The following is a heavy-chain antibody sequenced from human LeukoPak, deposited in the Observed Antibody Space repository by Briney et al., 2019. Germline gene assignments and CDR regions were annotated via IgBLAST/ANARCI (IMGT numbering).Heavy chain of an antibody. D-gene: IGHD4-23*01. J-gene: IGHJ4*02. CDR1: GFSFSNYG. V-gene: IGHV3-30*02. CDR3: AKGYGGSHFDY. CDR2: IRYDESKT. Sequence: GGSLRLSCAASGFSFSNYGMHWVRQAPGKGLEWVAFIRYDESKTYYADSVRGRFTISRDNSKNTLYLQMNSLRAEDTAIYYCAKGYGGSHFDYWGQGALVAVSS.